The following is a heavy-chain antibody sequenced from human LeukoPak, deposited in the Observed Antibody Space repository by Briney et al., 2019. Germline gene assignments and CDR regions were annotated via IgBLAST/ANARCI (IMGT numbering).Heavy chain of an antibody. Sequence: PGGSLRLSCAASGFTVSSNYMSWVRQAPGKGLEWVSVIYSGGSTYYADSVKGRFTISKDNSKNTLYLQMNSLRAEDTAVYYCARDRPYGGQYFDYWGQGTLVTVSS. D-gene: IGHD5-12*01. CDR1: GFTVSSNY. CDR2: IYSGGST. CDR3: ARDRPYGGQYFDY. J-gene: IGHJ4*02. V-gene: IGHV3-66*01.